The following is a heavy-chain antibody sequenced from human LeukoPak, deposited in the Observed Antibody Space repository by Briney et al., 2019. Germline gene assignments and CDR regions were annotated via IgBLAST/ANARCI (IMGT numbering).Heavy chain of an antibody. D-gene: IGHD6-19*01. CDR1: GGSISSYY. J-gene: IGHJ5*01. CDR3: AGTVAGPNWFDS. Sequence: SETLSLTCNVSGGSISSYYWSWIRQPPGKRLEWIGYIHYSGSTKYNPSLKSRVSISLDTPKNQFSLRLSPVTAADAAVYYCAGTVAGPNWFDSWGQGTQITVS. CDR2: IHYSGST. V-gene: IGHV4-59*08.